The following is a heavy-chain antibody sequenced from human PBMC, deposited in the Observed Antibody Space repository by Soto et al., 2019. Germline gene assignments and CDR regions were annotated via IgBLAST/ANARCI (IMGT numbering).Heavy chain of an antibody. CDR1: GFTFSSYG. CDR2: ISYDGSNK. D-gene: IGHD3-3*01. V-gene: IGHV3-30*03. Sequence: QVQLVESGGGVVQPGRSLRLSCAASGFTFSSYGMHWVRQAPGKGLEWVAVISYDGSNKYYADSVKGRFTISRDNSKNTLYLQMNSLRAEDTAVYYCISTHTYDFWSGYYSGSEMDFDYWGQGTLVTVSS. J-gene: IGHJ4*02. CDR3: ISTHTYDFWSGYYSGSEMDFDY.